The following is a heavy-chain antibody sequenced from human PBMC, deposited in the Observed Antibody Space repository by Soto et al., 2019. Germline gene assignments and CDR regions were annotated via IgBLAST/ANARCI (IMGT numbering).Heavy chain of an antibody. Sequence: QVQLVQSGAEVKKPGASLKVSCKASGYTFTGYYMHWVRQAPGQGLEWMGWINPNSGGTNYAQKFQGRVTMTRDTSISTAYMELSRLRSDDTAVYYCARVAYSSGWYGGWFDPWGQGTLVTVSS. CDR1: GYTFTGYY. CDR3: ARVAYSSGWYGGWFDP. D-gene: IGHD6-19*01. V-gene: IGHV1-2*02. CDR2: INPNSGGT. J-gene: IGHJ5*02.